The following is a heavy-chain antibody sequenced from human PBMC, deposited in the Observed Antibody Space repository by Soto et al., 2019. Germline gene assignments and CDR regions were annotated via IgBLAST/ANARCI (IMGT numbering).Heavy chain of an antibody. CDR2: IYYSGST. V-gene: IGHV4-59*01. J-gene: IGHJ1*01. D-gene: IGHD1-1*01. Sequence: SETLSLTCTVSGGSISSYYWSWIRQPPGKGLEWIGYIYYSGSTNYNPSLKSRVTISVDTSKNQFSLKLSSVTAADTAVYYCARDRQVESEYFQHWGQGTLVTVSS. CDR1: GGSISSYY. CDR3: ARDRQVESEYFQH.